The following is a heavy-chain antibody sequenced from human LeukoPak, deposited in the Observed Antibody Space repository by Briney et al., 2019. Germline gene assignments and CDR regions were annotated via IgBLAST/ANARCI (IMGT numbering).Heavy chain of an antibody. D-gene: IGHD2-15*01. CDR3: ARGAWSYYYYMDV. CDR2: IYYSGST. CDR1: GGSISSYY. Sequence: SETLSLTCTVSGGSISSYYWSWIRQPPGKGLEWIGYIYYSGSTNYNPSLKSRVTIPVDTSKNQFSLKLSSVTAADTAGYYFARGAWSYYYYMDVWGKGTTVTVSS. V-gene: IGHV4-59*08. J-gene: IGHJ6*03.